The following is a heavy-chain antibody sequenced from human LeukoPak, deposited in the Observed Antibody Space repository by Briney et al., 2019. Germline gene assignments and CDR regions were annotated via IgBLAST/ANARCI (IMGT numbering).Heavy chain of an antibody. CDR2: IKQDGSET. CDR1: GFTFSSYW. CDR3: VRGSSGTAVRGISWAWFDP. D-gene: IGHD3-10*01. V-gene: IGHV3-7*05. Sequence: GGSLRLSCAASGFTFSSYWMGWVRQAPGKGLEWVANIKQDGSETYYVDSVKGRFTISRDNAKNSLYLQMNSLRPEDTAVYYCVRGSSGTAVRGISWAWFDPWGQGTLVTVSS. J-gene: IGHJ5*02.